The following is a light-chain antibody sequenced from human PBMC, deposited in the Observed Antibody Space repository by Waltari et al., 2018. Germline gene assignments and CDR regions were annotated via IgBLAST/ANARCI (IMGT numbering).Light chain of an antibody. CDR1: QSVGTW. CDR3: QHFGLAPLVI. Sequence: DIQMTQSPSTLSASVGDRVTISCRASQSVGTWLAWYQQKPGKAPKLLIYMASSLESGVPSRFSGSGSGTDFTLTISRLEPEDSAVYYCQHFGLAPLVIFGGGTKVEIK. J-gene: IGKJ4*01. CDR2: MAS. V-gene: IGKV1-5*03.